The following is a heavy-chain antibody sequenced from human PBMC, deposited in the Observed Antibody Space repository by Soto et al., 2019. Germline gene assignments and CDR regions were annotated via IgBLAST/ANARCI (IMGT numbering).Heavy chain of an antibody. V-gene: IGHV4-39*01. J-gene: IGHJ4*02. CDR3: ARQRTTVVTQAYFDY. Sequence: PSETLSLTCIVSGESISSSSYYWGWIRQPPGKGLEWIGSIYHSGRTYYNPSLKSRVSISIDTSKNQFSLKLCSVTAADTALYYCARQRTTVVTQAYFDYWGQGALVTVSS. D-gene: IGHD2-21*02. CDR2: IYHSGRT. CDR1: GESISSSSYY.